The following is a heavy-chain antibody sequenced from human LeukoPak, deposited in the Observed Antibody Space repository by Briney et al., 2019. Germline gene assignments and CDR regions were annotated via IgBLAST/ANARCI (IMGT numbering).Heavy chain of an antibody. CDR3: ARLQYVSSGYCSYYYYMDV. V-gene: IGHV4-4*09. D-gene: IGHD3-22*01. J-gene: IGHJ6*03. CDR2: IYTSGST. Sequence: SETLSLTCTVSGGSISSYYWSWIRQPPGKGLEWIGYIYTSGSTNYNPSLKSRVTISVDTSKNQFSLKLSSVTAADTAVYYCARLQYVSSGYCSYYYYMDVWGKGTTVTVSS. CDR1: GGSISSYY.